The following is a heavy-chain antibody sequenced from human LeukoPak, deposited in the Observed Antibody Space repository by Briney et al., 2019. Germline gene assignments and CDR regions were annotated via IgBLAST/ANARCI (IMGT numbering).Heavy chain of an antibody. CDR3: ASGTMVRGPHFDY. Sequence: GGSLRLSCAASGFTVSSKYMSWVRQAPGKGLEWVSVMYSGGSTYYADSVEGRFTISRDSSKNTVYLQMSSLRAEDTAVYYCASGTMVRGPHFDYWGQGTLVTVSS. CDR1: GFTVSSKY. CDR2: MYSGGST. V-gene: IGHV3-53*01. J-gene: IGHJ4*02. D-gene: IGHD3-10*01.